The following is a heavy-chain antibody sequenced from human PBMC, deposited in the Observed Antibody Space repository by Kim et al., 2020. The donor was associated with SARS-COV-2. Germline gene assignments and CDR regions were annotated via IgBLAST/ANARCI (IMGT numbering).Heavy chain of an antibody. CDR3: VRDGIRDWRGNH. Sequence: GGSLRLSCAVSGFSVGDNFMTWVRQTPVTGLEWVSVISVAGNTYYAAPVRGRFTISRDNSKNMVYLQMNSLRADDTAIYYCVRDGIRDWRGNHWGQGTLVTVPS. CDR2: ISVAGNT. D-gene: IGHD2-21*02. CDR1: GFSVGDNF. J-gene: IGHJ5*02. V-gene: IGHV3-66*01.